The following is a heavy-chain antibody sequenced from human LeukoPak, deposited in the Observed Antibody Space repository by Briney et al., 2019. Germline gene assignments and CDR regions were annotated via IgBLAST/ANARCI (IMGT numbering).Heavy chain of an antibody. D-gene: IGHD3-10*01. CDR3: AKRGPYYYGSGSYYKGAQYYFDS. V-gene: IGHV4-39*07. J-gene: IGHJ4*02. CDR2: IYYSGST. CDR1: GGSISSSSYY. Sequence: SETLSLTCTVSGGSISSSSYYWGWIRQPPGKGLEWIGSIYYSGSTYYNPSLKSRVTISVDTSKNQFSLKLSSVTAADTAVYYCAKRGPYYYGSGSYYKGAQYYFDSWGQGPLVTVSS.